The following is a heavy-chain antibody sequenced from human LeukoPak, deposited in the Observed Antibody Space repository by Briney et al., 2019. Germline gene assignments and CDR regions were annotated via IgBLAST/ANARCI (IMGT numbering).Heavy chain of an antibody. Sequence: ASVKVSCKASGYTFTGYGISWVRQAPGQGLEWMGWISAYNGNTKYVQKLQGRVTMTTDTSTSTAYMELRSLRSDDTAVYYCARDERRITIFGVVIRRNYYYMDVWGKGTTVTVSS. CDR2: ISAYNGNT. D-gene: IGHD3-3*01. J-gene: IGHJ6*03. CDR3: ARDERRITIFGVVIRRNYYYMDV. CDR1: GYTFTGYG. V-gene: IGHV1-18*01.